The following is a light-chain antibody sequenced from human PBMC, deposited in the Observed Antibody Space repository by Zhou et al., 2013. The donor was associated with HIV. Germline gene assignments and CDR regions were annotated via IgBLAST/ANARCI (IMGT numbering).Light chain of an antibody. Sequence: DIQMTQSPSSLSASVGDRVTITCRASQSISSYLNWYQHKPGKAPKLLIYGSSSLQSGVPSRFSGSGSGTEFTLSISSLQPEDFAIYYCQQSHSSPYTFGLGTRL. CDR3: QQSHSSPYT. CDR2: GSS. CDR1: QSISSY. V-gene: IGKV1-39*01. J-gene: IGKJ2*01.